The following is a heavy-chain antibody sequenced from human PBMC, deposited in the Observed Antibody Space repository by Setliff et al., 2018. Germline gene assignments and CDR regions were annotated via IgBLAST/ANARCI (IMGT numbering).Heavy chain of an antibody. CDR1: GFSFSRHW. J-gene: IGHJ6*02. Sequence: GGSLRLSCVVSGFSFSRHWMSWVRQAPGKGLEWVANIKQDGSEPYYVDSVKGRFTISRDNAKNSLYLQMNSLRAEDTAVYYCAGLTASREVYYYYGMDVWGQGTTVTVSS. CDR2: IKQDGSEP. V-gene: IGHV3-7*05. D-gene: IGHD1-26*01. CDR3: AGLTASREVYYYYGMDV.